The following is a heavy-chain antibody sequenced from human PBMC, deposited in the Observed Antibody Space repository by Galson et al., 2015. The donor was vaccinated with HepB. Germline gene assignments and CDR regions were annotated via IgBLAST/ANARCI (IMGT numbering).Heavy chain of an antibody. J-gene: IGHJ4*02. D-gene: IGHD3-16*01. CDR3: ATYGPGGYYFDY. CDR2: FDPEDGET. Sequence: SVKVSCKVSGYTLTELSMHWVRQAPGKGLEWMGGFDPEDGETIYAQKFQGRVTMTEDTSTDTAYMELSSLRSEDTAVYYCATYGPGGYYFDYWGQGTLVTVSS. V-gene: IGHV1-24*01. CDR1: GYTLTELS.